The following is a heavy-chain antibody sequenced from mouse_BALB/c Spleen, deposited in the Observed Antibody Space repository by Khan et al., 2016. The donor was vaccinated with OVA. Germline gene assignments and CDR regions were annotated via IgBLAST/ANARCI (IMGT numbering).Heavy chain of an antibody. CDR2: INTHSGVP. CDR1: GYTFTTAG. J-gene: IGHJ4*01. D-gene: IGHD2-14*01. CDR3: ARGGAAYYRNDGGAMEY. V-gene: IGHV9-4*02. Sequence: QIQLVQSGPELKKPGETVRISCKASGYTFTTAGIQWVQKMPGKGLKWIGWINTHSGVPKYAEDFKGRFAFSLEISVSTAYLQITNLKIEDTATYCCARGGAAYYRNDGGAMEYWGQGTSVTVSS.